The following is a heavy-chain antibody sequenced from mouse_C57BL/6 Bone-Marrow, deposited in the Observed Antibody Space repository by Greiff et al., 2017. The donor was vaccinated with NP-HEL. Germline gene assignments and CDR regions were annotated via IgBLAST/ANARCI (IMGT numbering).Heavy chain of an antibody. CDR2: IDPENGDT. Sequence: EVQLQESGAELVRPGASVKLSCTASGFNIKDDYMHWVKQRPEQGLEWIGWIDPENGDTEYASKFQGKATITADTSSNTAYLQLSSLTSEDTAVYYCTTEGTVVATDFDVWGTGTTVTVSS. J-gene: IGHJ1*03. V-gene: IGHV14-4*01. CDR1: GFNIKDDY. D-gene: IGHD1-1*01. CDR3: TTEGTVVATDFDV.